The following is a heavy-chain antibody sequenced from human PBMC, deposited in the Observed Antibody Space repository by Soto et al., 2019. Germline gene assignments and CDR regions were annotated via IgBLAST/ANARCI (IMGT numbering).Heavy chain of an antibody. J-gene: IGHJ6*02. CDR3: AREYGSSYSPRYYGMDG. CDR1: GFTLSSYW. D-gene: IGHD6-13*01. Sequence: EVQLVESGGGLVQPGGSLRLSCAASGFTLSSYWMSWVRQAPGKGLEWVANIKQDGSEKYYVDSVKGRFTISRDTAKSSLYLQLNCLRAEDTAVYYCAREYGSSYSPRYYGMDGWGQGTTVTVSS. V-gene: IGHV3-7*05. CDR2: IKQDGSEK.